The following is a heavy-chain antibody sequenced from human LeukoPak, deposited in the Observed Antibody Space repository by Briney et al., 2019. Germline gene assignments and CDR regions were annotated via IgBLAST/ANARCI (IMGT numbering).Heavy chain of an antibody. D-gene: IGHD1-1*01. CDR1: GFTFSKYA. J-gene: IGHJ6*03. V-gene: IGHV3-23*01. CDR2: VSGSGGAT. CDR3: AKNRGGTYKYYMDV. Sequence: GGSLRLSCAASGFTFSKYAMSWVRQAPGMGLEWLSYVSGSGGATYYADSVKGRFTISRDNSKNTVYLQMGSLRAEDTAVYYCAKNRGGTYKYYMDVWGNGTTVTVSS.